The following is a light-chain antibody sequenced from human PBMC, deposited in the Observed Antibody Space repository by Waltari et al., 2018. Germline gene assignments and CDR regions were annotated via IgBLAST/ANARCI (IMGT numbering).Light chain of an antibody. J-gene: IGKJ1*01. CDR2: DAS. CDR1: QSISIY. Sequence: DIQMTQSPSSLSASVGDRVTITCRASQSISIYLNWYQIKPGKAPKLLIYDASRLQSGVPSRFSGSGSGTDFTLTISSLQPDDFAIYHCQQSFSTPWTFGQGTNVEI. CDR3: QQSFSTPWT. V-gene: IGKV1-39*01.